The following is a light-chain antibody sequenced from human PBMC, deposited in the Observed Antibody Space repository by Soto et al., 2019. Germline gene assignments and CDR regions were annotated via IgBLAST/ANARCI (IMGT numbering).Light chain of an antibody. CDR3: QQYGSSPPYT. CDR1: QSVSSSY. J-gene: IGKJ2*01. V-gene: IGKV3-20*01. Sequence: EIVLTQSPGTLSLSPGERATLSCRASQSVSSSYLAWYQQKPGQAPRLLIYGASSRATGIPDRFSGSGSGTDFTHTLSRLEPEDFAVYYCQQYGSSPPYTFGQGTKLEIK. CDR2: GAS.